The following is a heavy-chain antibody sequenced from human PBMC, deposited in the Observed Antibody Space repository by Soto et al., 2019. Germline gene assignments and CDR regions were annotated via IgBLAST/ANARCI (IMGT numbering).Heavy chain of an antibody. CDR1: GFTFSIYA. Sequence: GGSLRLSCTASGFTFSIYAMHWGRHGPGKGLERVALVSFDGYSKWYADAVKGRFTLSRDNSNNTLFLEMNSVRADDTAVYFCAAIREVDVWGQGTTVTVSS. CDR2: VSFDGYSK. CDR3: AAIREVDV. J-gene: IGHJ6*02. V-gene: IGHV3-30*03. D-gene: IGHD1-26*01.